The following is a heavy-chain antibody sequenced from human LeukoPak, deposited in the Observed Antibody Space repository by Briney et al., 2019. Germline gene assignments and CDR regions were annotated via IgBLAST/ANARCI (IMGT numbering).Heavy chain of an antibody. J-gene: IGHJ6*02. D-gene: IGHD3-3*01. CDR2: INPNSGGT. CDR1: GYTFTGYY. Sequence: GASVKVSCKASGYTFTGYYMHWVRQAPGQGLEWMGWINPNSGGTNYAQKFQGRVTMTRDTPISTAYMELSRLRSNDTAVYYCARSPDPIFGVVNFRYGMDVWGQGTTVTVSS. V-gene: IGHV1-2*02. CDR3: ARSPDPIFGVVNFRYGMDV.